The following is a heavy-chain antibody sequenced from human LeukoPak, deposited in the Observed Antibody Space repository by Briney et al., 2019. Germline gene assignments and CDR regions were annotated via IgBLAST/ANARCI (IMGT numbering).Heavy chain of an antibody. CDR3: VKDKWFRELLWVFDY. V-gene: IGHV3-9*01. D-gene: IGHD3-10*01. J-gene: IGHJ4*02. CDR1: GFIFYDYA. Sequence: GGSLRLSCAASGFIFYDYAIHWVRHAPGKGLEWVSGISWNSGNIDYADSVQGRFTISRDNAKNSLYLQMNSLRPEDTALYYFVKDKWFRELLWVFDYWGQGTMVTVSS. CDR2: ISWNSGNI.